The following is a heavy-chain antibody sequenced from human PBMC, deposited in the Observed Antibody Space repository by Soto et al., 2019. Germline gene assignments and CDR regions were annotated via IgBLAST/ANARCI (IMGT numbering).Heavy chain of an antibody. CDR3: ARDRDYGGNPTPDAFDI. Sequence: QVQLQESGPGLVKPSETLSLTCTVSGGSISSYYWSWIRQPPGKGLEWIGYIYYSGSTNYNPSLMSRVTISVDTSKNQFSLKLSSVPAADTAVYYCARDRDYGGNPTPDAFDIWGQGTMVTVSS. CDR2: IYYSGST. J-gene: IGHJ3*02. V-gene: IGHV4-59*01. CDR1: GGSISSYY. D-gene: IGHD4-17*01.